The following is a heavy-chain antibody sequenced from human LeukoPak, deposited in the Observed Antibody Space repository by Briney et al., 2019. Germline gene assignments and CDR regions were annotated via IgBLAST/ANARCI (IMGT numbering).Heavy chain of an antibody. Sequence: GGSLRLSCPASGSPFSSYAMSWVRQPPGKGLGWVAAISGSGGSTYYADSVKGRFTISRDNSKNTLYREMNSLRSEDTAVYYCAKGANGYWGQGTLVTVSS. CDR1: GSPFSSYA. CDR2: ISGSGGST. J-gene: IGHJ4*02. D-gene: IGHD2-8*01. V-gene: IGHV3-23*01. CDR3: AKGANGY.